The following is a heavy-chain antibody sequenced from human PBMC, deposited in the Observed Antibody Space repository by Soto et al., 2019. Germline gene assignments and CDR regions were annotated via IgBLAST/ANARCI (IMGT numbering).Heavy chain of an antibody. Sequence: PGGSLRLSCAASGFTFCSYAMSWVRQAPGKGLEWVSAISGSGGSTYYADSVKGRFTISRDNSKNTLYLQMNSLRAEDKAVYYYAKDGAQQLRDDVFDIGGKGKMVTVSS. CDR2: ISGSGGST. V-gene: IGHV3-23*01. J-gene: IGHJ3*02. CDR1: GFTFCSYA. D-gene: IGHD6-13*01. CDR3: AKDGAQQLRDDVFDI.